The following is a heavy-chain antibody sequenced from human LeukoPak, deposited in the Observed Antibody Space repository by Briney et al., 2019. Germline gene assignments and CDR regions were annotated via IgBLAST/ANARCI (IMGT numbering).Heavy chain of an antibody. CDR3: ARAAVAGTNYYFDY. Sequence: GGSLRLSCAASGFTFSNYAMTWVRQVPGRGLEWVSGISSSGTATHYADSVKGRFTISRDNSQNTLHLQMTSLRAEDTAVYYCARAAVAGTNYYFDYWGQGTLVTVSS. V-gene: IGHV3-23*01. CDR1: GFTFSNYA. J-gene: IGHJ4*02. CDR2: ISSSGTAT. D-gene: IGHD6-19*01.